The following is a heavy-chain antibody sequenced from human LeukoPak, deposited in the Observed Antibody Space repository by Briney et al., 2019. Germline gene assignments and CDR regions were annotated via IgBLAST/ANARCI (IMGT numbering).Heavy chain of an antibody. CDR2: IGSDSTI. Sequence: GGSLRLSCAASGFTFSTYNMNWVRQAPGKGLEWVSYIGSDSTIYYAGSVKGRFTIFRDNAKNTLYLQMNSLRAEDTAVYYCARVAAVSSVVYYFDYWGQGTLVTVSS. CDR1: GFTFSTYN. D-gene: IGHD2-8*02. CDR3: ARVAAVSSVVYYFDY. V-gene: IGHV3-48*01. J-gene: IGHJ4*02.